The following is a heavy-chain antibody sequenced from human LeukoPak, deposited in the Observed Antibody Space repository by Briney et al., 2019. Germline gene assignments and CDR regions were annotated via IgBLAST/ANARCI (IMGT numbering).Heavy chain of an antibody. CDR2: INSDGSSS. J-gene: IGHJ4*02. D-gene: IGHD3-3*01. Sequence: PGGSLRLSCAASGFTVSSNYMSWVRQAPGKGLEWVSRINSDGSSSDYADSVKGRFTISRDNAKNTLYLQMNSLRAEDTAVYYCLRGSGYYGDFDYWGQGILVTVSS. CDR1: GFTVSSNY. V-gene: IGHV3-74*01. CDR3: LRGSGYYGDFDY.